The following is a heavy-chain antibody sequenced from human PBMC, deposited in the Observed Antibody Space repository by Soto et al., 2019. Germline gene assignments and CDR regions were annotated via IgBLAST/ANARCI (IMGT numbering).Heavy chain of an antibody. CDR2: ISSSSSVI. CDR3: ARDLSWGSNWYYYMDV. J-gene: IGHJ6*03. Sequence: EVQLVESGGGLVQPGWSLRLSCATSGFILSDCSMNWVRQAPGKGLEWVSYISSSSSVIDYADSGKGRFTVSRDNARNSLELQMNSMRAEDTSVYYCARDLSWGSNWYYYMDVWGKGTTVTVSS. D-gene: IGHD7-27*01. V-gene: IGHV3-48*01. CDR1: GFILSDCS.